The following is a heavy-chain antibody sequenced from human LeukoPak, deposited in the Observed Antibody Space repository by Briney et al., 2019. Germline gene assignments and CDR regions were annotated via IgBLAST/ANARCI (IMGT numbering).Heavy chain of an antibody. D-gene: IGHD3-10*01. CDR2: INPKSGGT. J-gene: IGHJ3*02. V-gene: IGHV1-2*02. CDR1: GYTSTSYG. CDR3: ARNLWFGESSDAFDM. Sequence: ASVKISCKASGYTSTSYGISWVREAPGQGLEWMGWINPKSGGTNYAQKFQGRVTMTRDTSISTAYMDMSSLRSDDTAVYYCARNLWFGESSDAFDMWGQGTMVTVSS.